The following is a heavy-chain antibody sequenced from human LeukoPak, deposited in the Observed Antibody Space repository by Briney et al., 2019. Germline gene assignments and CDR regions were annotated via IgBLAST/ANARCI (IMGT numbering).Heavy chain of an antibody. CDR1: GFTFADYA. CDR2: IRWNSGSI. J-gene: IGHJ6*02. V-gene: IGHV3-9*01. CDR3: AKGTYYYDSSGYYPDYYYGMDV. D-gene: IGHD3-22*01. Sequence: PGRSLRLSCAASGFTFADYAMRWVRQAPGKGLEWVSRIRWNSGSIGYADSVKGRFTISTDKAKNSLYLQMNSLRAEDTALYYCAKGTYYYDSSGYYPDYYYGMDVWGQGTTVTVSS.